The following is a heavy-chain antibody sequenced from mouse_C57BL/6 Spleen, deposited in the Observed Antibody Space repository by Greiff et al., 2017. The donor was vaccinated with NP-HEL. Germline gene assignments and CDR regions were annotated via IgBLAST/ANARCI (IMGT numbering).Heavy chain of an antibody. CDR1: GYAFSSYW. J-gene: IGHJ3*01. CDR2: IYPADGDT. CDR3: ARDTTVVGEGFAY. D-gene: IGHD1-1*01. V-gene: IGHV1-80*01. Sequence: QVQLQQPGAELVKPGASVKISCKASGYAFSSYWMNWVKQRPGQGLEWIGQIYPADGDTNYNGKFKGKATLTADKSSSTAYMQLSSLTSEDSAVCVSARDTTVVGEGFAYWGQGTLVTVSA.